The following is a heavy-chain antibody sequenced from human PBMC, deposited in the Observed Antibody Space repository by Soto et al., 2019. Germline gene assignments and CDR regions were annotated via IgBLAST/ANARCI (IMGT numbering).Heavy chain of an antibody. V-gene: IGHV3-30*18. Sequence: GGSLRLSCAASGFTFSTYGMHWVRQAPGKGLEWVAAMSYDGTKEYYVDSVKGRFTISRDNSRNTLFLQLNSLRDEDTAVYYCAKEYGSTWIDHWGQGTLVTVSS. CDR2: MSYDGTKE. CDR1: GFTFSTYG. D-gene: IGHD6-13*01. J-gene: IGHJ4*02. CDR3: AKEYGSTWIDH.